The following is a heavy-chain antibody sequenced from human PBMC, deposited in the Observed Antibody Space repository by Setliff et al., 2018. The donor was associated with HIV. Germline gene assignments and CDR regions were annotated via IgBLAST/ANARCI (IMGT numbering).Heavy chain of an antibody. Sequence: SETLSLTCTVSGVSISSHYGSWIRQPPVKGLEWIGYSYNSGRTNYNPPLTSRATISVETSKNQFSLMLSSVTAADTAVYYCARGVGTSSPIDYHYYTDVWGRGALVTVSS. J-gene: IGHJ2*01. CDR2: SYNSGRT. CDR3: ARGVGTSSPIDYHYYTDV. D-gene: IGHD6-6*01. CDR1: GVSISSHY. V-gene: IGHV4-59*11.